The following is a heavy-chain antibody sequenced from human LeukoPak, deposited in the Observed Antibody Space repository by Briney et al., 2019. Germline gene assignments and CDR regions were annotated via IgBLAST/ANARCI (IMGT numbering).Heavy chain of an antibody. V-gene: IGHV3-23*01. CDR3: AKDIHHWGSDY. CDR1: GFTFSSYA. Sequence: PGGSLRLSCAASGFTFSSYAMSWVRQAPGEGLEWVSGINKNGDGTYYADSVKGRFTISRDNSKNTLFLQISSLRAEDTAVYYCAKDIHHWGSDYWGQGTLVTVSS. CDR2: INKNGDGT. D-gene: IGHD7-27*01. J-gene: IGHJ4*02.